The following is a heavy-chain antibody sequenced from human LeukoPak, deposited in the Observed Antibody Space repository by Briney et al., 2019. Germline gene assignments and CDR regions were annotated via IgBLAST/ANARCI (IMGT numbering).Heavy chain of an antibody. CDR3: ARDNSVRDEAWWFNP. CDR2: ISPSGGST. V-gene: IGHV1-46*01. CDR1: GYTFTSYG. Sequence: ASVTVSCKASGYTFTSYGINWVRQAPGQGPEWMGVISPSGGSTTYAQKFQGRVTLTRDMSTSTDYLELSSLRSEDTAVYYCARDNSVRDEAWWFNPWGQGTLVTVSS. J-gene: IGHJ5*02. D-gene: IGHD5-24*01.